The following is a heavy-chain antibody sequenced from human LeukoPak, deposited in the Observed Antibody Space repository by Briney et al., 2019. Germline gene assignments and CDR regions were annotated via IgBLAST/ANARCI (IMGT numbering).Heavy chain of an antibody. CDR2: IYHSGST. J-gene: IGHJ6*02. V-gene: IGHV4-4*02. CDR3: ARTYYYDSSGYYRYYYYGMDV. D-gene: IGHD3-22*01. Sequence: PSETLSLTCAVSGGSISSSNWWSWVRQPPGKGLEWIGEIYHSGSTNYNPSLNSRVTISVDKSKNQFSLKLSSVTAADTAVYYCARTYYYDSSGYYRYYYYGMDVWGQGTTVTVSS. CDR1: GGSISSSNW.